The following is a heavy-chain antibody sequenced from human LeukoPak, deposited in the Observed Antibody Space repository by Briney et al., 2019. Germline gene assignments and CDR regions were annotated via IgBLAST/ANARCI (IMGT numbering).Heavy chain of an antibody. CDR3: ARAAYSSTWYSRYFDL. CDR1: GFPLSDYW. Sequence: GGSLRLSCAASGFPLSDYWMSWVRQAPGKGLEWVANIKQDGGEIYYVDSVKGRFTISRDNAKNSLYLQMNSLRAGDTAVYYCARAAYSSTWYSRYFDLWGRGTLVTVSS. V-gene: IGHV3-7*01. CDR2: IKQDGGEI. J-gene: IGHJ2*01. D-gene: IGHD6-13*01.